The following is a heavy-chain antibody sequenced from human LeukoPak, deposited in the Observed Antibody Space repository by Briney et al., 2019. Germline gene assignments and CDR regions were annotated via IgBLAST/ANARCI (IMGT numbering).Heavy chain of an antibody. CDR2: IYYSGST. J-gene: IGHJ4*02. CDR1: GGSISSSSYY. Sequence: SETLSLTCTVSGGSISSSSYYWGWIRQPPGKGLEWIGSIYYSGSTYYNPSLKSRVTISVDTSKNQFSLKLSSVTAADTALYYCAREMWYDGTATYYFDYWGQGTLVTVSS. D-gene: IGHD1-26*01. CDR3: AREMWYDGTATYYFDY. V-gene: IGHV4-39*07.